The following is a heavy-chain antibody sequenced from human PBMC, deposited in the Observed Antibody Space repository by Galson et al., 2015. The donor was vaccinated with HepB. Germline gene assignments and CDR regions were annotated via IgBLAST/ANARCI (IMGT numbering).Heavy chain of an antibody. CDR1: GFTFTTFS. J-gene: IGHJ4*02. CDR3: FTNSWEQVGY. D-gene: IGHD1-26*01. Sequence: SLRLSCAASGFTFTTFSMNWVLQAPGKGLEWISYITPSINGILYADSVRGRFTVSRDNAKNSVYLQMNSLRVEDKAVYFCFTNSWEQVGYWGQGTLVTVST. CDR2: ITPSINGI. V-gene: IGHV3-48*01.